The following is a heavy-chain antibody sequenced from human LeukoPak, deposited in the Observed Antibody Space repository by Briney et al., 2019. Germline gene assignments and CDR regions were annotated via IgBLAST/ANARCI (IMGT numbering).Heavy chain of an antibody. Sequence: SETLSLTCIVSGGSVTDYYWSWIRQSPGKGLEWIGYIYYTGTSYNPSLKSRVTISADTSKNQFSLKLISVTAADTAVYYCASRKLGNDYWGQGTLVTVSS. V-gene: IGHV4-59*02. D-gene: IGHD7-27*01. CDR2: IYYTGT. CDR1: GGSVTDYY. CDR3: ASRKLGNDY. J-gene: IGHJ4*02.